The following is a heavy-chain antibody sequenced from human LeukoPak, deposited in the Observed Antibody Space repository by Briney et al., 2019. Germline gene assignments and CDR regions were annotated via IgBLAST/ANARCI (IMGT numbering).Heavy chain of an antibody. CDR1: GYTFTSYA. D-gene: IGHD3-22*01. Sequence: APVEVSCKASGYTFTSYAMHWVRQAPGQRLEWMGWINAGNGNTKYSQKFQGRVTITRETSASTAYMELSSLRSEDTAVYYCARCGPLDYYDSSGYYSTSPFDYWGQGTLFTVSS. J-gene: IGHJ4*02. CDR3: ARCGPLDYYDSSGYYSTSPFDY. CDR2: INAGNGNT. V-gene: IGHV1-3*01.